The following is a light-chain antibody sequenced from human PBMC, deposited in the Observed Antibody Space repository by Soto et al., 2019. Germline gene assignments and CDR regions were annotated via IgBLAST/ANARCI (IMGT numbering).Light chain of an antibody. V-gene: IGKV3-20*01. CDR3: QQYGDSPYT. J-gene: IGKJ2*01. Sequence: EIVLTQSPGTLSLSPGERATLSCRASQSVSSSYLAWYQKKPGLAPRLLIYGASSRATGIPDRFSGRGSGTDFTLTVSRLEPEDFAMYYCQQYGDSPYTFGQGTKLEIK. CDR2: GAS. CDR1: QSVSSSY.